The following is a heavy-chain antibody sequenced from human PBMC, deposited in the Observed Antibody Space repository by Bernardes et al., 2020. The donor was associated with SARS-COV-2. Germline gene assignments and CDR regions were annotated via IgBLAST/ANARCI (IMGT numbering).Heavy chain of an antibody. J-gene: IGHJ4*02. CDR1: GFTFVTYA. CDR2: ISDGGTVT. Sequence: GGSLRLSCAASGFTFVTYAMSWVRQAPGKGLEWVSSISDGGTVTYYADSVKGRFTISRDNSKNTLYLQMNSLRADDTAIYYCAKMGLGDYGGISDYWGQGTLVTVAS. V-gene: IGHV3-23*01. D-gene: IGHD4-17*01. CDR3: AKMGLGDYGGISDY.